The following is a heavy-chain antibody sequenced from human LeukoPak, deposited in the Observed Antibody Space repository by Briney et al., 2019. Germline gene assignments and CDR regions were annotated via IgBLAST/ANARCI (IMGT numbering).Heavy chain of an antibody. CDR3: ARSAMVQGVINWFDP. CDR1: GYTFTSYG. D-gene: IGHD3-10*01. Sequence: ASVKVSCKASGYTFTSYGISWVRQAPGQGLEWMGWISAYNGNTNYAQKLQGRVTMTTDTSTSTAYMELRSLRSDDTAVYYCARSAMVQGVINWFDPWGQGTLVTVSS. CDR2: ISAYNGNT. J-gene: IGHJ5*02. V-gene: IGHV1-18*01.